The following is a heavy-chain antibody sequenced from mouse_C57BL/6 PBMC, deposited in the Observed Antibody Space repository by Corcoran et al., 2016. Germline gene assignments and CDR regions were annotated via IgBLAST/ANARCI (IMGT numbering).Heavy chain of an antibody. V-gene: IGHV1-76*01. CDR1: GYTFTDYY. J-gene: IGHJ2*01. D-gene: IGHD1-1*01. Sequence: QVQLKQSGAELVRPGASVKLSCKASGYTFTDYYINWVKQRPGQGLEWIARIYPGSGNTYYNEKFKGKATLTAEKSSSTAYMQLSSLTSEDSAVYFCARGTATVVARDSYFDYWGQGTTLTVSS. CDR3: ARGTATVVARDSYFDY. CDR2: IYPGSGNT.